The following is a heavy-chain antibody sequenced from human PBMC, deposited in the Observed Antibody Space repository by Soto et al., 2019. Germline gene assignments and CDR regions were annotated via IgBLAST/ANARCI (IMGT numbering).Heavy chain of an antibody. CDR3: ARDRRRSTAMVLPVGMDV. D-gene: IGHD5-18*01. J-gene: IGHJ6*02. V-gene: IGHV3-30-3*01. CDR1: GFTFSSYA. Sequence: QVQLVESGGGVVQPGRSLRLSCAASGFTFSSYAMHWVRQAPGKGLEWVAVISYDGSNKYYADSVKGRFTISRDNSKNTLYLQMNSLRAEDTAVYYCARDRRRSTAMVLPVGMDVWDQGTTVTVSS. CDR2: ISYDGSNK.